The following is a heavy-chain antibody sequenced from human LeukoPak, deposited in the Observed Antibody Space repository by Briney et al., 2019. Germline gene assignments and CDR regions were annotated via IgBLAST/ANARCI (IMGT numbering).Heavy chain of an antibody. D-gene: IGHD3-22*01. V-gene: IGHV7-4-1*02. CDR3: ARDSSVITPMSHYYYGMDV. CDR2: INTNTGNP. CDR1: GYTFTSYA. Sequence: GASVKVSCKASGYTFTSYAMNWVRQAPGQGLEWMGWINTNTGNPTYAQGFTGRFVFSLDTSVSTAYLQISSLKAEDTAVYYCARDSSVITPMSHYYYGMDVWGQGTTVTVSS. J-gene: IGHJ6*02.